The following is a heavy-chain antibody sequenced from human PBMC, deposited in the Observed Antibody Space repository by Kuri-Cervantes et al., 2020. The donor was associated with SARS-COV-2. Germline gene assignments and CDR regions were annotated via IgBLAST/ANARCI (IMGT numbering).Heavy chain of an antibody. V-gene: IGHV3-30*07. J-gene: IGHJ3*02. D-gene: IGHD6-13*01. CDR3: AKFYHSSSWYGDAFDI. Sequence: GGSLRLSCAASGFTFSSYAMHWVRQAPGKGLEWVAVISYGGSNKYYADSVKGRFTISRDNSKNTLYLQMNSLRAEDTAVYYCAKFYHSSSWYGDAFDIWGQGTMVTVSS. CDR2: ISYGGSNK. CDR1: GFTFSSYA.